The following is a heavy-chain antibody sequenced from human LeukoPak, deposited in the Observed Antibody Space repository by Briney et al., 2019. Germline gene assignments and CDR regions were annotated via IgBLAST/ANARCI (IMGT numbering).Heavy chain of an antibody. Sequence: PSETLSLTCTVSGGSISSGGYYWSWIRQPPGKGLEWIGEINHSGSTNYNPSLKSRVTISVDTSKNQFSLKLSSVTAADTAVYYCARGNMTTVSNFDYWGQGTLVTVSS. J-gene: IGHJ4*02. CDR2: INHSGST. CDR3: ARGNMTTVSNFDY. CDR1: GGSISSGGYY. V-gene: IGHV4-39*07. D-gene: IGHD4-17*01.